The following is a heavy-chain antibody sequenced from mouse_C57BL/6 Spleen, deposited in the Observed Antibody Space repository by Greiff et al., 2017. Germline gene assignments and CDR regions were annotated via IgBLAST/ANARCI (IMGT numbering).Heavy chain of an antibody. CDR2: IDPSDSYT. D-gene: IGHD2-3*01. Sequence: VQLQQPGAELVRPGTSVTLSCKASGYTFTSYWMHWVKQRPGQGLEWIGVIDPSDSYTNYNQKFKGKATLTVDTSSSTAYMQLSSLTSEDSAVYYCARGYDGYYDYWGQGTTLTVSS. V-gene: IGHV1-59*01. CDR1: GYTFTSYW. CDR3: ARGYDGYYDY. J-gene: IGHJ2*01.